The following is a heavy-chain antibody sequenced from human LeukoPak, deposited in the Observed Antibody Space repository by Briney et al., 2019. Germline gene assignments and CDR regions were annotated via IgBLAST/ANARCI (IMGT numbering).Heavy chain of an antibody. CDR2: IKHDGSQT. Sequence: PGGSLRLSCVASGFNFNNYWMGCVRQVPGKGLEWVANIKHDGSQTTYMDPVKGRFSISRDNAKKSLYLQMNSLRAEDTAVYHCARDRGVSADGTVGWFDPWGQGALVTVSP. V-gene: IGHV3-7*01. J-gene: IGHJ5*02. CDR1: GFNFNNYW. D-gene: IGHD6-13*01. CDR3: ARDRGVSADGTVGWFDP.